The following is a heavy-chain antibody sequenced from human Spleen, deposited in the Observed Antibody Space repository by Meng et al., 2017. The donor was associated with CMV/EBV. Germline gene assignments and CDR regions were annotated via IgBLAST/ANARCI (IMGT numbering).Heavy chain of an antibody. CDR1: DSASSNTAA. CDR2: TYYRSKWYN. V-gene: IGHV6-1*01. Sequence: DSASSNTAAWNWIRQSPSRGLEWLGRTYYRSKWYNDYAVSVKSRIAINPDTSKNQFSLQLNSVTPEDTAVYYCARGRSGWPYYFDYWGQGTLVTVSS. J-gene: IGHJ4*02. CDR3: ARGRSGWPYYFDY. D-gene: IGHD6-19*01.